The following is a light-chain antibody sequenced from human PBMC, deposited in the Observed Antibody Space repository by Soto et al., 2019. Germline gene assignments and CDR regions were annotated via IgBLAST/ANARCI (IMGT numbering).Light chain of an antibody. CDR1: DTVVYSSNNKAC. J-gene: IGKJ1*01. V-gene: IGKV4-1*01. CDR2: WAS. CDR3: QQYYTTPRT. Sequence: DIVMTQSPYSRAVCLADRAAITCNPIDTVVYSSNNKACLGCYQQKPGPTPKLXLYWASTREFGVPDRFSASGSGTDFTLTISSLQTEDVAVYYRQQYYTTPRTFGHGTPVDIK.